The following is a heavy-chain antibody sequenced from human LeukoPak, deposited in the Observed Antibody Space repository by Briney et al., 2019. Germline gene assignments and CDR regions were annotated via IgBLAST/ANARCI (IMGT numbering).Heavy chain of an antibody. V-gene: IGHV3-48*03. D-gene: IGHD6-19*01. CDR2: ISSTVYTI. J-gene: IGHJ4*02. Sequence: GGSLRLSCAASGFSFNDSEMYWVRQAPGKGLEGVSYISSTVYTIYYADSVKGRFTISRDNAKNSLFLQMNSLRVEDTAVYFCARGWDNSGYYCDYWGQGTLVTVSS. CDR1: GFSFNDSE. CDR3: ARGWDNSGYYCDY.